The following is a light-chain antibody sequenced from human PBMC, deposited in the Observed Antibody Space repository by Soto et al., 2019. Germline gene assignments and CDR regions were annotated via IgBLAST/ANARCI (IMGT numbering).Light chain of an antibody. Sequence: QLVLTQSPSASASLGASVRLTCTLTSGHSSYAIAWHQQQPEKGPRFLMKLNSDGTHSKGDGIPDRYSGSSSGAERYLTIPRLQSEDEADYYCQTWGTGIHVFGTGTKVTVL. CDR1: SGHSSYA. CDR2: LNSDGTH. CDR3: QTWGTGIHV. J-gene: IGLJ1*01. V-gene: IGLV4-69*01.